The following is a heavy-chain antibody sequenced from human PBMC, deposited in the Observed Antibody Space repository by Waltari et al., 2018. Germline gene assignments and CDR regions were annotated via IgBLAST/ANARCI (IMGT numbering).Heavy chain of an antibody. V-gene: IGHV1-69*13. Sequence: QVRLVQSGAEVKKPVSSVEVSCMAFAAAFSSYAIRGVRQAPGKGLEWMGGIIPIFGTANYAQKFQGRVTITADESTSTAYMELSSLRSEDTAVYYCARASYIWGSYRDWGQGTLVTVSS. CDR2: IIPIFGTA. CDR1: AAAFSSYA. D-gene: IGHD3-16*02. J-gene: IGHJ4*02. CDR3: ARASYIWGSYRD.